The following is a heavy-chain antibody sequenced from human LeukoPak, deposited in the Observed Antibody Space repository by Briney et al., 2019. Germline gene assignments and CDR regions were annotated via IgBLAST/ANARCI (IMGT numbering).Heavy chain of an antibody. J-gene: IGHJ6*03. D-gene: IGHD3-3*01. CDR3: ARGGAYEGFYYYYMDV. CDR2: INPNSGGT. CDR1: GYTFTGDY. Sequence: ASVKVSCKASGYTFTGDYMHWVRQAPGQGLEWMGWINPNSGGTNYAQKFQGRISMTRDTSISTAYMELSSLRSEDTAVYYCARGGAYEGFYYYYMDVWGKGTTVTISS. V-gene: IGHV1-2*02.